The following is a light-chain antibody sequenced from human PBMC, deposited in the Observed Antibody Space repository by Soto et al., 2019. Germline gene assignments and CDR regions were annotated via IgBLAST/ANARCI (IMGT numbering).Light chain of an antibody. CDR1: QSVINN. CDR2: SAS. Sequence: EIVMTQSPATLSVSPGERATLSCRASQSVINNLAWYQQKPGQAPRLLIFSASTRVRGIPARFSGSGSGTEFTLTISSLQSEDFAIYYCQQYNDWPSGTFXGGTKV. J-gene: IGKJ4*01. V-gene: IGKV3-15*01. CDR3: QQYNDWPSGT.